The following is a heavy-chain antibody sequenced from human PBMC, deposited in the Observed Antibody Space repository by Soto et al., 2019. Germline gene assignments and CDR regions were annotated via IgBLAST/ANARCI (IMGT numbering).Heavy chain of an antibody. D-gene: IGHD2-21*02. CDR2: ITSDGKSK. V-gene: IGHV3-74*01. Sequence: GGSLRLACAASGFNFSNHWMHWVRQRPGEGLVWVSRITSDGKSKAYAESVKGRFAISRDNAKNTLYLQMNGLTAEDTAVYYCARESGDWPLNWFDPWGLGTLVTVSS. CDR3: ARESGDWPLNWFDP. J-gene: IGHJ5*02. CDR1: GFNFSNHW.